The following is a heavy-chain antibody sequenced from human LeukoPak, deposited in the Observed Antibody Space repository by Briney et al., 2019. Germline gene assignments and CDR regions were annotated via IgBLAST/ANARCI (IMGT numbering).Heavy chain of an antibody. J-gene: IGHJ4*02. CDR1: GFTFTSYS. CDR2: ISGGGGST. D-gene: IGHD1-26*01. CDR3: AKGGKWDVTPFDY. Sequence: GGSLRLSCAASGFTFTSYSMNWVRQAPGKGLEWVSTISGGGGSTYYADSVKGRFTISRDNSKNTLYLQVSSLRAEDTAVYYCAKGGKWDVTPFDYWGQGTLVTVSS. V-gene: IGHV3-23*01.